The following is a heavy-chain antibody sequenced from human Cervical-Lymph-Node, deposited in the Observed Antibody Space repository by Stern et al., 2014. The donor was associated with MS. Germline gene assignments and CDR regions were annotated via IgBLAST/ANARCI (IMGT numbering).Heavy chain of an antibody. D-gene: IGHD2/OR15-2a*01. CDR3: SRGFLENSFDV. V-gene: IGHV3-48*01. CDR1: GFPLEMYS. J-gene: IGHJ3*01. CDR2: ISSDSEII. Sequence: EVQLVESGGTLVQPGGSLRLSCAASGFPLEMYSMDGIRRAPGKGPEWLSFISSDSEIIYYAASVRGRFTISRDNAKNSLSLYMNRLRAEDTAVYYCSRGFLENSFDVWGQGTMVTVSS.